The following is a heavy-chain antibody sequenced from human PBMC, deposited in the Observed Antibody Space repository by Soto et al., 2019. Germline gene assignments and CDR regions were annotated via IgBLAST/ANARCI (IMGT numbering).Heavy chain of an antibody. D-gene: IGHD2-2*01. CDR2: IDPSDSYT. Sequence: RGESLKISCKGSGYSFTSYWISWVRQMPGKGLEWMGRIDPSDSYTNYSPSFQGHVTISADKSISTAYLQWSSLKASDTAMYYCARLVGYCSSTSCYGMDVWGQGTTVTVSS. CDR3: ARLVGYCSSTSCYGMDV. CDR1: GYSFTSYW. V-gene: IGHV5-10-1*01. J-gene: IGHJ6*02.